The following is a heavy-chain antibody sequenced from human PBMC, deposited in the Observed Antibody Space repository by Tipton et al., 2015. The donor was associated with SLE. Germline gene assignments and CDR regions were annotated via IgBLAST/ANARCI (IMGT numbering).Heavy chain of an antibody. CDR2: TYYSGSP. J-gene: IGHJ6*02. CDR1: GGSISSGGYY. CDR3: VRQPPGGGPGYQYDMDV. D-gene: IGHD1-14*01. Sequence: TLSLTCNVSGGSISSGGYYWSWIRQHPGKGLEWIGYTYYSGSPYYNPSLKSRATISIDMSRNQFSLRLNFVTAADTAVYYCVRQPPGGGPGYQYDMDVWGQGTAVTVS. V-gene: IGHV4-31*03.